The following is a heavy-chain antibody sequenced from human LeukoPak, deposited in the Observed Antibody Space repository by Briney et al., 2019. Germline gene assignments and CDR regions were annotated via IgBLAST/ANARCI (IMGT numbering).Heavy chain of an antibody. J-gene: IGHJ5*02. CDR3: ARDQKGSCSSTSCPTDWFDP. V-gene: IGHV1-18*01. CDR1: GYTFTNYG. D-gene: IGHD2-2*01. Sequence: GASVKVSCKASGYTFTNYGISWVRQAPGQGLEWMGWISAYNGNTNYAQKLQGRVTMTTDTSTSTAYMELRSLRSDDTAVYYCARDQKGSCSSTSCPTDWFDPWGQGTLVTVSS. CDR2: ISAYNGNT.